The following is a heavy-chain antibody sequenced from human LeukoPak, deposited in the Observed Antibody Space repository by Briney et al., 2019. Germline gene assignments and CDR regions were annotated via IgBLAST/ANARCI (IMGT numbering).Heavy chain of an antibody. CDR2: ISSSSSYI. D-gene: IGHD5-18*01. Sequence: GGSLRLSCAASGFTFSNHWMNWVRQAPGKGPEWVSSISSSSSYIYYADSVKGRFTISRDNAKNSLYLQMNSLGAEDTAVYYCARRDTAPFDPWGQGTLVTVSS. V-gene: IGHV3-21*01. CDR3: ARRDTAPFDP. CDR1: GFTFSNHW. J-gene: IGHJ5*02.